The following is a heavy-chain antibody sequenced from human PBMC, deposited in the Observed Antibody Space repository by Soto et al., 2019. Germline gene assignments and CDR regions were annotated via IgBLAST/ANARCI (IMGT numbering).Heavy chain of an antibody. Sequence: SETLSLTCTVSGGSISSGGYYWSWIRQHPGKGLEWIGYIYYSGITYYNPSLKSRVTISVDTSKNQFSLKLSSVTAADTAVYYCARFPYYYDSSGYFSRLTEYYFDYWGQGTLVTVSS. J-gene: IGHJ4*02. V-gene: IGHV4-31*03. CDR3: ARFPYYYDSSGYFSRLTEYYFDY. CDR1: GGSISSGGYY. D-gene: IGHD3-22*01. CDR2: IYYSGIT.